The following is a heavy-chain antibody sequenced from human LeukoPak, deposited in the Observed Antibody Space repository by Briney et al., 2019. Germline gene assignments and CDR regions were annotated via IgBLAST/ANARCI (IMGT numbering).Heavy chain of an antibody. V-gene: IGHV3-74*01. CDR3: ARDSPRTGP. J-gene: IGHJ5*02. Sequence: GSLRLSCAASGFTFSNYWMHWVRQTPGEGLVCVSLIKGDGSSTIYADSVKGRFTISRDNAKNTVYLQMNSLRAEDTAVYYCARDSPRTGPWGQGILVTVSS. D-gene: IGHD1-1*01. CDR2: IKGDGSST. CDR1: GFTFSNYW.